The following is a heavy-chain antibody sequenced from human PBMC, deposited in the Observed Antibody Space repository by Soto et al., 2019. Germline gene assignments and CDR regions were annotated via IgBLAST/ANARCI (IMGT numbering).Heavy chain of an antibody. CDR2: ISHDERSK. CDR3: AKEAPPMQQLDGRIDY. Sequence: QVQLVESGGGVVQPGRSLRLSCAASGFTFSNYGMHWVRQAPDKGLEWVAVISHDERSKYSADSVKGRFTISRDNSQNTLYLQMNSLRPEDTAVYYCAKEAPPMQQLDGRIDYWGQGTLVTVSS. V-gene: IGHV3-30*18. J-gene: IGHJ4*02. D-gene: IGHD4-4*01. CDR1: GFTFSNYG.